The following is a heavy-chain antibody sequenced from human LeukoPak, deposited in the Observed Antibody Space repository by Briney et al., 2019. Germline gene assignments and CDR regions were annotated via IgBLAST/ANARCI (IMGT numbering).Heavy chain of an antibody. D-gene: IGHD2-21*01. Sequence: GGSLSLFCAASGFSFSDYWMHWVRQVPGKGLLWVSRISIDGSSTIYAVSVGGRSTISRDNTKNTLYLQMNSLRVEDTAVYYCVRQYTNKPIPNWGQGTLVAVSS. CDR3: VRQYTNKPIPN. V-gene: IGHV3-74*01. CDR1: GFSFSDYW. J-gene: IGHJ4*02. CDR2: ISIDGSST.